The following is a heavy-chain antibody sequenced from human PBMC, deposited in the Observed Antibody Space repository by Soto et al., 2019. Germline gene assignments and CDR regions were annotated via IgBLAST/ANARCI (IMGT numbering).Heavy chain of an antibody. Sequence: EVQLVESGGGLVQPGGSLRLSCAASGFTFNSYSMTWVRQAPGKGLEWVSFISSGGSNKYYADAVKGRFTISRDNAKNSLYLQMNSLRDEDTAVYYCVRDLTGNSGYFDHWGQGTRVTVSS. CDR1: GFTFNSYS. D-gene: IGHD1-26*01. CDR3: VRDLTGNSGYFDH. V-gene: IGHV3-48*02. CDR2: ISSGGSNK. J-gene: IGHJ4*02.